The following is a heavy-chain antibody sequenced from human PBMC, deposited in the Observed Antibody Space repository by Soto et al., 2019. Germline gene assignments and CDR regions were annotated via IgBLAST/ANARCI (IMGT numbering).Heavy chain of an antibody. D-gene: IGHD1-7*01. CDR3: ARKNWNYYNCFDP. J-gene: IGHJ5*02. CDR1: GFTFISYW. CDR2: IKQDGSEE. V-gene: IGHV3-7*01. Sequence: GGALRLSCAASGFTFISYWMSWGRQALGKGLEWVANIKQDGSEEYYVDSVKGRFTISRDNAKNSLYLQMNSLRAEDTAVYYCARKNWNYYNCFDPWGQGTLVTVSS.